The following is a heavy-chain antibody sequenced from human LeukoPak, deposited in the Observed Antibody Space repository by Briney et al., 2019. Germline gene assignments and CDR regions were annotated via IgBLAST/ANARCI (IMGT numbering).Heavy chain of an antibody. CDR1: GYSISSGYY. D-gene: IGHD3-22*01. J-gene: IGHJ4*02. V-gene: IGHV4-38-2*02. CDR2: IYHSGST. Sequence: SETLSLTCTVSGYSISSGYYWGWIRQPPGKGLEWIGSIYHSGSTYYNPSLKSRVTISVDTSKNQFSLKLSSVTAADTAVYYCARVPTYYYDSSGLGRDYWGQGTLVTVSS. CDR3: ARVPTYYYDSSGLGRDY.